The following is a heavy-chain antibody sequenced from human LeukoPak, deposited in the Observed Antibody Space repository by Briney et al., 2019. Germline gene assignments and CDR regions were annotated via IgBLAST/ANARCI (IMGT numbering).Heavy chain of an antibody. CDR1: GYTFTGYY. CDR3: ASLVGAPLEPHDY. D-gene: IGHD1-26*01. V-gene: IGHV1-2*02. Sequence: ASVKVSCKASGYTFTGYYMHWVRQAPGQGREWMGWINPNSGGTNYAQKFQGRVTMTRDTSSSTAYMELSRLRSDDTAVYYCASLVGAPLEPHDYWGQGTLVTVSS. J-gene: IGHJ4*02. CDR2: INPNSGGT.